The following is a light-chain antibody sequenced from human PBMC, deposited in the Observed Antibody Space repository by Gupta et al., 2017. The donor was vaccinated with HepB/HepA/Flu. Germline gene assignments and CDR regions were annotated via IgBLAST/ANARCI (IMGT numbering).Light chain of an antibody. CDR1: SANIGNNF. Sequence: QSVLTQPPSVSAAPGQKVTISCSGRSANIGNNFVSWYQQLPGTAPKLLIYDNYKRPSGIPDRFSGSKSGASATLDITGLQTGDEADYYCGTWDTSLSVLYVFGTGTKVTVL. CDR2: DNY. J-gene: IGLJ1*01. CDR3: GTWDTSLSVLYV. V-gene: IGLV1-51*01.